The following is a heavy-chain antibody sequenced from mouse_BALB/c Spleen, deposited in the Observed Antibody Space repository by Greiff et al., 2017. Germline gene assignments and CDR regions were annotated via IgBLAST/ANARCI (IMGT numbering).Heavy chain of an antibody. CDR2: ISYSGST. V-gene: IGHV3-2*02. Sequence: EVQGVESGPGLVKPSQSLSLTCTVTGYSITSDYAWNWIRQFPGNKLEWMGYISYSGSTSYNPSLKSRISITRDTSKNQFFLQLNSVTTEDTATYYCARSHYGNYGWYFEVGGAGTTVTVSS. D-gene: IGHD2-1*01. J-gene: IGHJ1*01. CDR3: ARSHYGNYGWYFEV. CDR1: GYSITSDYA.